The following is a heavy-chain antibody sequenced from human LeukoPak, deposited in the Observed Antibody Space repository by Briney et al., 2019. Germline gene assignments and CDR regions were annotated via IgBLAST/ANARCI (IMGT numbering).Heavy chain of an antibody. CDR1: GGTFSSYA. CDR2: IIPIFGTA. Sequence: SVKVSCKASGGTFSSYAISWVRQAPGQGLEWMGGIIPIFGTANYAQKFQGRVTITTDESTSTAYMELSSLRSEDTAVYYCARETIGYYDSSGNSAFDIWGQGTVVTVSS. J-gene: IGHJ3*02. D-gene: IGHD3-22*01. CDR3: ARETIGYYDSSGNSAFDI. V-gene: IGHV1-69*05.